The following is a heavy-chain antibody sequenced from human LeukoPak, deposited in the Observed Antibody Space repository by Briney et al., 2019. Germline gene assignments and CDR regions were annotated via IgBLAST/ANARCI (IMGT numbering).Heavy chain of an antibody. CDR1: GFTFSSYS. V-gene: IGHV3-21*01. J-gene: IGHJ4*02. Sequence: GGSLRLSCAASGFTFSSYSMNWVRQAPGKGPEWVSSISLSSTYIYYTDSVKGRFTISRDDASNSLDLQMNSLRAEDTAVYYCASGIYYASVHTWSPVWGQGTLVTVSS. CDR3: ASGIYYASVHTWSPV. CDR2: ISLSSTYI. D-gene: IGHD3-10*01.